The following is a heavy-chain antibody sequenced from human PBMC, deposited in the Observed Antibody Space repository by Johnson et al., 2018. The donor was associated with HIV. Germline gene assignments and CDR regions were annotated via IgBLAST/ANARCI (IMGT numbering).Heavy chain of an antibody. V-gene: IGHV3-9*01. D-gene: IGHD5-24*01. J-gene: IGHJ3*02. CDR1: GFTFDDYT. CDR3: ARGGDGYNSRFREPFGAFDI. CDR2: ISWNSGSI. Sequence: VQLVESGGGLVQPGRSLRLSCAASGFTFDDYTMHWVRQVPGKGLEWVSGISWNSGSIGYAAAVKGRFTISRANAKNSLYLQMNSLRAEDTAVYYCARGGDGYNSRFREPFGAFDIWGQGTMVTVSS.